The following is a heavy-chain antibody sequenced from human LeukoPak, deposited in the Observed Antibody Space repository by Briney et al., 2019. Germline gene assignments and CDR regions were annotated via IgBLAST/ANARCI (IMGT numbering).Heavy chain of an antibody. D-gene: IGHD3-9*01. CDR1: GFTFSSYW. CDR2: IYSDGSST. V-gene: IGHV3-74*01. Sequence: PGGSLRLFCAASGFTFSSYWMHWVRQAPGKGLVWVSRIYSDGSSTSYADSVKGRFTISRDNSKNTLYLQMNSLRAEDTAVYYCARDFHDILTGYWGPSYYFDYWGQGTLVTVSS. J-gene: IGHJ4*02. CDR3: ARDFHDILTGYWGPSYYFDY.